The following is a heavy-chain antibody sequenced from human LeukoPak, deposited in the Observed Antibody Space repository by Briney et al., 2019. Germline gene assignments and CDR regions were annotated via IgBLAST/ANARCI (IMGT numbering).Heavy chain of an antibody. Sequence: PGGSLRLSCAASGFTFSSYWMSWVRQAPGKGLEWVANIKQDGSEKYYVDSVKGRFTISRDNAKNSLYLQMNSLRAEDTAVYYCARDPLGGQLLQDNWFDPRGQGTLVTVSS. V-gene: IGHV3-7*01. J-gene: IGHJ5*02. D-gene: IGHD2-2*01. CDR1: GFTFSSYW. CDR3: ARDPLGGQLLQDNWFDP. CDR2: IKQDGSEK.